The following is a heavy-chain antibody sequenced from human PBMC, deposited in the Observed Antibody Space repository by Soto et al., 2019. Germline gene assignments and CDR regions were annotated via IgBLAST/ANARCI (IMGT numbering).Heavy chain of an antibody. Sequence: QITLKESGPALVKPTQTLTLTCTCSGFSVTGSGVAVGWIRQPPGKALEWLALIYWDDDKRQNPSLKSRLTISRDPPKKPVVLTITNMGPVDTGKYFCATGGMSIKHRYEVWGPGTLVTVPS. CDR1: GFSVTGSGVA. CDR3: ATGGMSIKHRYEV. D-gene: IGHD3-9*01. J-gene: IGHJ4*02. V-gene: IGHV2-5*02. CDR2: IYWDDDK.